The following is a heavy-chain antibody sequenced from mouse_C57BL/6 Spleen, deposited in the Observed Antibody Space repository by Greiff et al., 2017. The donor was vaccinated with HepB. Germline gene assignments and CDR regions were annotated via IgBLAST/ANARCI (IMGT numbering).Heavy chain of an antibody. D-gene: IGHD1-3*01. V-gene: IGHV1-59*01. CDR1: GYTFTSYW. J-gene: IGHJ2*01. CDR3: SSSSYFDY. Sequence: QVQLKQPGAELVRPGTSVKLSCKASGYTFTSYWMHWVKQRPGQGLEWIGVIDPSDSYTNYNQKFKGKATLTVDTSSSTAYMQLSSLTSEDSAVYYCSSSSYFDYWGQGTTLTVSS. CDR2: IDPSDSYT.